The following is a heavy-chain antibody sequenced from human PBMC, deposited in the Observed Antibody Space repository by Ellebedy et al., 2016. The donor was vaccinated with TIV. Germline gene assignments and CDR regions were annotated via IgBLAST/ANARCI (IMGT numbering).Heavy chain of an antibody. Sequence: PGGSLRLSCAASGFTFNNFNMHRVRQAPGKGLEWVASIHYDGSKKNYADSVKGRFTISRDNSKKMVFLHMDTLRVEDTAVYYCTKVHQRLSNWFDPWGQGTLVTVSS. CDR3: TKVHQRLSNWFDP. D-gene: IGHD6-25*01. V-gene: IGHV3-30*02. CDR1: GFTFNNFN. J-gene: IGHJ5*02. CDR2: IHYDGSKK.